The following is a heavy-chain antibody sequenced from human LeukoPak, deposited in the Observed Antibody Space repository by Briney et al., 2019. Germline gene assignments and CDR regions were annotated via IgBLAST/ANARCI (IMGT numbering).Heavy chain of an antibody. CDR1: GGSMFSYY. Sequence: SETLSLTCTVSGGSMFSYYWNWIRQPPGKGLEWIGYIYSSGITNYSPSLRSRGPISVATSRNQLSLRLTSVTAADTAIYYCARRAYYDSSGYHPTSGYFDLWGRGTLVTVSS. D-gene: IGHD3-22*01. V-gene: IGHV4-4*08. CDR3: ARRAYYDSSGYHPTSGYFDL. CDR2: IYSSGIT. J-gene: IGHJ2*01.